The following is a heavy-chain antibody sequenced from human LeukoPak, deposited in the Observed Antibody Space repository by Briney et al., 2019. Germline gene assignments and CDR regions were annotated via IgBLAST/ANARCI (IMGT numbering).Heavy chain of an antibody. D-gene: IGHD6-13*01. CDR2: ISWNSGSI. J-gene: IGHJ5*02. V-gene: IGHV3-9*01. CDR3: AKEGSSWYTWFDP. Sequence: GGPLRLSCAASGFTFDDYAMHWVRQAPGKGLEWVSGISWNSGSIGYADSVKGRFTISRDNAKNSLYLQMNSLRAEDTALYYCAKEGSSWYTWFDPWAREPWSPSPQ. CDR1: GFTFDDYA.